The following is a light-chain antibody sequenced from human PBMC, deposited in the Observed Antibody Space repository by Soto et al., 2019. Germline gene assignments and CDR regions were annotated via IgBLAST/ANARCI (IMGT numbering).Light chain of an antibody. J-gene: IGKJ1*01. CDR2: AAS. CDR1: QGISNY. CDR3: QKYNSARRT. Sequence: DIQMTQSPSSLSASVGDRVTITCRASQGISNYLAWYQQKPGKVPKLLIYAASTLQSGVTSRFSGSGSGTKFTLTISRLQPEDVATYYCQKYNSARRTFVQGTKVEIK. V-gene: IGKV1-27*01.